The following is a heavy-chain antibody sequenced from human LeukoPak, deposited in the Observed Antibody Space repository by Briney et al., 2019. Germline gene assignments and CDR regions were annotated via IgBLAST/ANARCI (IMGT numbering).Heavy chain of an antibody. Sequence: SETLSLTCTVSGGSISSYYWSWIRQPPGKGQEWIGYIYYSGSTNYNPSLKSRVTISVDTSKNQFSLKLSSVTAANTAVYYCASHYDILTGYSLFDYWGQGTLVTVSS. J-gene: IGHJ4*02. CDR2: IYYSGST. CDR3: ASHYDILTGYSLFDY. CDR1: GGSISSYY. D-gene: IGHD3-9*01. V-gene: IGHV4-59*08.